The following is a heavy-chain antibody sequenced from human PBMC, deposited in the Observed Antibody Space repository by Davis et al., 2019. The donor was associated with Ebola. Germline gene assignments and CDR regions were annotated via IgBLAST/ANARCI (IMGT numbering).Heavy chain of an antibody. V-gene: IGHV3-53*01. J-gene: IGHJ4*02. CDR2: IYSGGST. D-gene: IGHD4-17*01. CDR3: ARGAYGDYFWY. CDR1: GFTVSSNH. Sequence: GESLKISCAASGFTVSSNHMSWVRQAPGKGLKWVSVIYSGGSTYYADSVKGRFTISRDNSKNTLYLQMNSLGAEDTAVYYCARGAYGDYFWYWGQGTLVTVSS.